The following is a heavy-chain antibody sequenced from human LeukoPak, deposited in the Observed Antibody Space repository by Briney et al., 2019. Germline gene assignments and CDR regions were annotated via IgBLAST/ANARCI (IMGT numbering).Heavy chain of an antibody. D-gene: IGHD5-18*01. CDR1: GGSFSGYY. J-gene: IGHJ4*02. V-gene: IGHV4-34*01. CDR3: AREGSGNTAMAAPDY. CDR2: INHSGST. Sequence: PSETLSLTCAVYGGSFSGYYWSWIRQPPGKGLEWIGEINHSGSTTYNPSLKSRVTISVDTCKNQFSLNLSSVTAADTAVYYCAREGSGNTAMAAPDYWGQGTLVTVSS.